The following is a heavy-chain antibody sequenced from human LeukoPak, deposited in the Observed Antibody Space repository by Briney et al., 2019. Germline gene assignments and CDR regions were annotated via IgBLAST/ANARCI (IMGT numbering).Heavy chain of an antibody. CDR1: GFTLSQYA. CDR2: IWYDGSND. D-gene: IGHD4-17*01. V-gene: IGHV3-33*01. CDR3: ARRYGDYVGSFEY. Sequence: GGSLRLSCAASGFTLSQYAMHWVRQAPGKGLEWVAAIWYDGSNDYYADSVKGRFTISRDNSKNTLSLQMNSLRAEDTAVYYCARRYGDYVGSFEYWGQGTLVTVSS. J-gene: IGHJ4*02.